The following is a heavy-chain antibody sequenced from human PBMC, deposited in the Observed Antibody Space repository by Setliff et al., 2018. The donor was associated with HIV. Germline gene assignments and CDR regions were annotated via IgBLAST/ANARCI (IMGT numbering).Heavy chain of an antibody. CDR2: VYYSGSV. Sequence: SETLSLTCSVSRGTLSSRDYNWGWIRQPPGKGLEWIGSVYYSGSVNCNPSLKSRVTMSVDTSKNQFTLNLNSVTAADTAVYYCARHRGSYLDPLDVWGRGTMVTVSS. CDR3: ARHRGSYLDPLDV. V-gene: IGHV4-39*01. D-gene: IGHD1-26*01. J-gene: IGHJ3*01. CDR1: RGTLSSRDYN.